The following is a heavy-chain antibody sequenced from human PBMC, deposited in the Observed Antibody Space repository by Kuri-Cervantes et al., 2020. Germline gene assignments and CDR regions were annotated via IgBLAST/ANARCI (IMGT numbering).Heavy chain of an antibody. J-gene: IGHJ4*02. Sequence: GESLKISCAASGFTFDNYAMHWVRQAPGKGLEWVSGISWNGGSTGYADFVKGRFTISRDNAKNSLYLQMNSLRAEDTALYYCARDVGDNWSGYIYDYWGQGTLVTVSS. V-gene: IGHV3-20*04. CDR3: ARDVGDNWSGYIYDY. D-gene: IGHD3-3*01. CDR2: ISWNGGST. CDR1: GFTFDNYA.